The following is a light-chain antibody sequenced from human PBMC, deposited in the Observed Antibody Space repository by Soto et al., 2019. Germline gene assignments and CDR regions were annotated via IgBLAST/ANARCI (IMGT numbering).Light chain of an antibody. Sequence: EIVLTQSPGTLSLSPGERATLSCRASQIISNSYLAWYQQKPGQAPRLLIYDASSRDTGIPDRFSGSGSGRDFTLTISTLEPEDFAVYYCQHYSTSLLTFGGGTKVEIK. V-gene: IGKV3-20*01. CDR2: DAS. J-gene: IGKJ4*01. CDR1: QIISNSY. CDR3: QHYSTSLLT.